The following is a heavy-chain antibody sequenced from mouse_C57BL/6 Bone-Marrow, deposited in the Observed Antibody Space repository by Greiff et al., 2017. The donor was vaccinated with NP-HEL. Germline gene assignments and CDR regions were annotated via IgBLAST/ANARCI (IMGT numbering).Heavy chain of an antibody. CDR1: GYTFTSYT. CDR2: INPSSGYT. J-gene: IGHJ4*01. CDR3: ERCPIEYYYAMSY. Sequence: QVQLKESGAELVRPGASVKMSCKASGYTFTSYTMHWVTQRPGQGLEWIGFINPSSGYTKYNQKFKDKATLTADKSSSTAYMQLSSLTSEDSAVYECERCPIEYYYAMSYWGQGTSVTVSS. V-gene: IGHV1-4*01.